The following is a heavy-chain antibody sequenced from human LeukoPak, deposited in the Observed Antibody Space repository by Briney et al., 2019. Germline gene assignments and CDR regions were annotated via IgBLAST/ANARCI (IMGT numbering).Heavy chain of an antibody. J-gene: IGHJ4*02. CDR3: ARGERAIPIYY. CDR1: GGSFSNYA. D-gene: IGHD3-10*01. V-gene: IGHV1-69*05. Sequence: SVKVSCKASGGSFSNYAISWVRQAPGQGLEWMGGIIPILGSATYAQHFQGRVTITMDESTTTAYMELGSLRPGDTAVFYCARGERAIPIYYWGQGTLVTVSS. CDR2: IIPILGSA.